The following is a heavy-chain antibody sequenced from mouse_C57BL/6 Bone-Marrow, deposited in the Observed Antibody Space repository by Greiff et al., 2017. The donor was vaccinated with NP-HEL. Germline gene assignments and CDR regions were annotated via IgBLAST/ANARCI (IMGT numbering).Heavy chain of an antibody. Sequence: QVQLKQPGAELVKPGASVKLSCKASGYTFTSYWMPWVKQRPGQGLEWIGMIHPDSGSTNYNEKFKSKATVTVDKSSSTANMQRSSQTSEDSAVYYCARSGLLFYYWGQGNTLTVTS. CDR1: GYTFTSYW. CDR3: ARSGLLFYY. D-gene: IGHD2-3*01. CDR2: IHPDSGST. J-gene: IGHJ2*01. V-gene: IGHV1-64*01.